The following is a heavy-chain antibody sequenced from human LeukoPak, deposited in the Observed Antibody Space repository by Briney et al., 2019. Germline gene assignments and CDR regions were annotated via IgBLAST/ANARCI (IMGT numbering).Heavy chain of an antibody. J-gene: IGHJ4*02. Sequence: PSETLSLTCTVSGGSISSYYWSWIRQPPGKGLEWIGYIYYSGSTNYNPSLKSRVTISVDTSKNQFSLKLSSVTAADTAVYYCAREVPRYYDSSGYYDYWGQGTLVTVSS. V-gene: IGHV4-59*01. CDR1: GGSISSYY. CDR3: AREVPRYYDSSGYYDY. D-gene: IGHD3-22*01. CDR2: IYYSGST.